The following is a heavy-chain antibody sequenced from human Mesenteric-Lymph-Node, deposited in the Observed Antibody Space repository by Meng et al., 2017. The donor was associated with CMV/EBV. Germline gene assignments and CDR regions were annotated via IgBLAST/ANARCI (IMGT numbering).Heavy chain of an antibody. CDR2: MNPNSGNT. V-gene: IGHV1-8*02. CDR3: ARGEVGSSGYYFDY. J-gene: IGHJ4*02. CDR1: GGTFSSYA. D-gene: IGHD6-6*01. Sequence: ASVKVSCKASGGTFSSYAISWVRQAPGQGLEWMGWMNPNSGNTGYAQKFLGRVTLTRNISISTAYMELSSLRSEDTAVYYCARGEVGSSGYYFDYWGQGTLVTVSS.